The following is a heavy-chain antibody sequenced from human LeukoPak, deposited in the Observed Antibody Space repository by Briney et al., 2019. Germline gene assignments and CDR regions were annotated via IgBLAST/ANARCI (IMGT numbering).Heavy chain of an antibody. Sequence: GRSLRLSCAASGFTFANYVTHWVRQAPGKGLEWVAVTSPDEGLKFYADSVKGRFTISRGNSKNTLYLQMIGLRADDAAVYYCAKGPLDYIHGTQYFDYWGQGTLVTVSS. CDR1: GFTFANYV. J-gene: IGHJ4*02. V-gene: IGHV3-30*04. D-gene: IGHD4-11*01. CDR3: AKGPLDYIHGTQYFDY. CDR2: TSPDEGLK.